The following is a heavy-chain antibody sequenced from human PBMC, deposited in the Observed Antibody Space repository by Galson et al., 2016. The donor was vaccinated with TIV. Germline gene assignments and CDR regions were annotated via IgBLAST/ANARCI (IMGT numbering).Heavy chain of an antibody. Sequence: SVKVSCKASGYTFTHHPIHWVRQAPGQRLEWMGWINAGNGNTKYSQKFQGRVTITRDTSATTVYMDLRSLTSEDTAVYYCARPPYCGGDCYKYDSWGQGTLVTVSS. CDR1: GYTFTHHP. CDR3: ARPPYCGGDCYKYDS. V-gene: IGHV1-3*01. D-gene: IGHD2-21*01. J-gene: IGHJ4*02. CDR2: INAGNGNT.